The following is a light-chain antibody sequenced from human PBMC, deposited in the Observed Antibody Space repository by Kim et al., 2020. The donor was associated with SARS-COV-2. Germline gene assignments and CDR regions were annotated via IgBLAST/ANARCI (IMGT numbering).Light chain of an antibody. CDR3: QQYHDWPLT. Sequence: VSDGARAPLSCRARQSVTSNLAWYQQKPGRAPRLLIYGPSTRATGIPARFTGSGSGTEFTLTISSLQSEDFAVYYCQQYHDWPLTFGGGTKVDIK. CDR1: QSVTSN. V-gene: IGKV3-15*01. J-gene: IGKJ4*01. CDR2: GPS.